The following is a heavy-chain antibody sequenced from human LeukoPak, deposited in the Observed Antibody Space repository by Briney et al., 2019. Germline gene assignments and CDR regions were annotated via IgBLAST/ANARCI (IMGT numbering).Heavy chain of an antibody. Sequence: GGSLRLSCAASGFTVSSNYMSWVRQAPGKGLEWVSVIYSGGSTYYADSVKGRFTISRDNSKNTVYLQMNSLRAEDTAVYYRVRERIRGTAFDIWGQGTMVTVSS. CDR2: IYSGGST. CDR1: GFTVSSNY. J-gene: IGHJ3*02. V-gene: IGHV3-53*01. CDR3: VRERIRGTAFDI. D-gene: IGHD3-10*01.